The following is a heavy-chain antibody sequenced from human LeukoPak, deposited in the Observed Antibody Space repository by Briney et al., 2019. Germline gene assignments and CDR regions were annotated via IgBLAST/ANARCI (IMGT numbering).Heavy chain of an antibody. CDR2: IWYDGTNK. D-gene: IGHD5-24*01. Sequence: GGSLRPSCAASGFTFSSCGMHWVRQAPGKGLEWVAVIWYDGTNKYYADSVKGRFTISRDNSKNTLYLQMNTLRAEDTAVYYCARGRDGYNWIDYWGQGTLVTVSS. CDR3: ARGRDGYNWIDY. V-gene: IGHV3-33*01. J-gene: IGHJ4*02. CDR1: GFTFSSCG.